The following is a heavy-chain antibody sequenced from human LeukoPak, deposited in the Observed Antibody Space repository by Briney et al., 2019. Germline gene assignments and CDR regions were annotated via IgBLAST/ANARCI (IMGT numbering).Heavy chain of an antibody. D-gene: IGHD6-19*01. CDR3: ARVSRGWYGSTVDAFDI. CDR2: IYHSGST. CDR1: GGSISSGGYY. Sequence: SETLSLTCTVSGGSISSGGYYWSWIRQPPGKGLEWIGYIYHSGSTYYNPSPKSRVTISVDRSKNQFSLKLSSVTAADTAVYYCARVSRGWYGSTVDAFDIWGQGTMVTVSS. J-gene: IGHJ3*02. V-gene: IGHV4-30-2*01.